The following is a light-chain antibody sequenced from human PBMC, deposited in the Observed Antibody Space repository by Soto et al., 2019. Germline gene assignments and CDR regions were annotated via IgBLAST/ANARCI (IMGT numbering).Light chain of an antibody. Sequence: EVVLTQSPGTLSLSPGERATLSCRASVTVATNVAWYQQTPGQAPRLLIYDASARATGIPDRFSGTGSETDFTLTISGLQSEDSAVYFCQQYNNWPFSFGQGTRLEI. CDR2: DAS. CDR3: QQYNNWPFS. J-gene: IGKJ5*01. V-gene: IGKV3-15*01. CDR1: VTVATN.